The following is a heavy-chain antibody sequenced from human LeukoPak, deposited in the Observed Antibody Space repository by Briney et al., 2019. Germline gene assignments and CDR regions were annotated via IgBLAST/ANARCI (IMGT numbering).Heavy chain of an antibody. V-gene: IGHV3-21*01. CDR3: ARVVSGWELRS. D-gene: IGHD1-26*01. CDR1: GFNFSTYS. J-gene: IGHJ4*02. CDR2: ISSSSSYI. Sequence: GGSLRLSCAASGFNFSTYSMNWVRQARGKGLEWVSSISSSSSYIYYADSVKGRFTISRDNAKNSLYLQMNSLRAEDTAVYYCARVVSGWELRSWGQGTLVTVSS.